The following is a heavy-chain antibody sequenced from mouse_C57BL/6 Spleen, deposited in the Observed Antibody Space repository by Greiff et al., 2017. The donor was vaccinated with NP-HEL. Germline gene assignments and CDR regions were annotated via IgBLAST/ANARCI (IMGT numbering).Heavy chain of an antibody. D-gene: IGHD1-1*01. J-gene: IGHJ1*03. V-gene: IGHV5-4*03. CDR1: GFTFSSYA. Sequence: DVKLVESGGGLVKPGGSLKLSCAASGFTFSSYAMSWVRQTPEKRLEWVATISDGGSYTYYPDNVKGRFTISRDNAKNNLYLQMSHLKSEDTAMYYCASYYYGGYFDVWGTGTTVTVSS. CDR2: ISDGGSYT. CDR3: ASYYYGGYFDV.